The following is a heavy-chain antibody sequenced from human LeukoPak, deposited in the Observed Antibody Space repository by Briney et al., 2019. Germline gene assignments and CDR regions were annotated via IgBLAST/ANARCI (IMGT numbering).Heavy chain of an antibody. Sequence: GGSLRLSCAASGFTVSSNYMSWVRQAPGKGLEWVADIWYDGNNKYYADSVRGRFTISRDNSKNTLSLQMNSLRGEDTAVYYCARGGCRSTSCYDYWGPGTLVTVSS. D-gene: IGHD2-2*01. CDR3: ARGGCRSTSCYDY. V-gene: IGHV3-33*08. CDR1: GFTVSSNY. J-gene: IGHJ4*02. CDR2: IWYDGNNK.